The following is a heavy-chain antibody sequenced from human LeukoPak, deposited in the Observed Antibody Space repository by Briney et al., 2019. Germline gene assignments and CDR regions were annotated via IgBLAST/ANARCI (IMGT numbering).Heavy chain of an antibody. V-gene: IGHV3-21*01. CDR1: GFTFSSYS. CDR3: ARDRSGSYPETYGMDV. CDR2: ISSSSTYM. J-gene: IGHJ6*02. D-gene: IGHD1-26*01. Sequence: GGSLRLSCVASGFTFSSYSMNWVRQAPGKGLEWVLSISSSSTYMFYGDSMKGRFTISRDNAKSSLYLQMNSLRAEDTAVYYCARDRSGSYPETYGMDVWGQGTTVTVSS.